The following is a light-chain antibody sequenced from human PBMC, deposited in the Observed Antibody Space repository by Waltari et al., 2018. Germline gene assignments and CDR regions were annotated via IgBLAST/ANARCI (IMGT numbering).Light chain of an antibody. J-gene: IGKJ2*01. V-gene: IGKV1-5*03. CDR1: QSVGTS. Sequence: DIQMTQSPSTLSSSVGYRVTTSCRASQSVGTSLAWYRQKPGKAPKLLIYMASSLESGVPSRFSGSGSGTEFTLTISSLQPDDFATYSCQQYSSFSTFGQGTKV. CDR2: MAS. CDR3: QQYSSFST.